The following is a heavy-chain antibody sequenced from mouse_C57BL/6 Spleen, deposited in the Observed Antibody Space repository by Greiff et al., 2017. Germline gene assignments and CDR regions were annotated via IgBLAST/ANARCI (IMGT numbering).Heavy chain of an antibody. D-gene: IGHD2-4*01. V-gene: IGHV1-53*01. CDR3: ARRGIYYYYDEGYYFDY. J-gene: IGHJ2*01. CDR2: INPSNGCT. CDR1: GYTFTSYW. Sequence: QVHVKQPGTELVKPGASVKLSCKASGYTFTSYWMHWVKQRPGQGLEWIGNINPSNGCTNYNEKFKSKATLTVDKSSSTAYMQLSSLTSEDSAVYYCARRGIYYYYDEGYYFDYWGQGTTRTVSS.